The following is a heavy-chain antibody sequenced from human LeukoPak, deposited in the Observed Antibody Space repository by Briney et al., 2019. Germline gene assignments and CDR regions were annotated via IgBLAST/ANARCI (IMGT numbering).Heavy chain of an antibody. Sequence: PGGSLRLSCAASGFTFSSYGMHWVRQAPGKGLEWVAVISYDGSNKYYADSVKGRFTISRDNSKNTLYLQMNSLRAEDTAVYYCARAKRGFTMIDWGQGTLVTVSS. V-gene: IGHV3-30*03. CDR2: ISYDGSNK. D-gene: IGHD3-22*01. J-gene: IGHJ4*02. CDR1: GFTFSSYG. CDR3: ARAKRGFTMID.